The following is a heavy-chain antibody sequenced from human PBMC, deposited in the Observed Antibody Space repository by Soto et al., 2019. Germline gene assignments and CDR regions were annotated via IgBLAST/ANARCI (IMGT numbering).Heavy chain of an antibody. D-gene: IGHD6-6*01. CDR1: GGSISSYY. J-gene: IGHJ6*03. V-gene: IGHV4-59*08. CDR3: ASVGLGSSSVVYYYYYLDV. Sequence: SETLSLTCTVSGGSISSYYWSWIRQPPGKGLEWIGYIYYSGTTNYNPSLKSRVTISVDTSKNQFSLKLSSVTAADTAVYYCASVGLGSSSVVYYYYYLDVWGQGTTVTVSS. CDR2: IYYSGTT.